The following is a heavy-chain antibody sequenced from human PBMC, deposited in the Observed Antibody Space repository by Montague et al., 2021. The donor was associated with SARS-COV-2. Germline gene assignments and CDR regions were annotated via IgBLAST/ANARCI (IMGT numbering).Heavy chain of an antibody. D-gene: IGHD3-10*01. Sequence: SLRLSCAASGFTFSNYAMNWVRQAPGKGLEWVAGSSGSDGGTHYADSVKGRFTISRDNSKNVMYLQMNSLRAEDTAVYYCAKDSDYLGLGYGMDVWGQGTTVTVSS. CDR1: GFTFSNYA. CDR2: SSGSDGGT. V-gene: IGHV3-23*01. J-gene: IGHJ6*02. CDR3: AKDSDYLGLGYGMDV.